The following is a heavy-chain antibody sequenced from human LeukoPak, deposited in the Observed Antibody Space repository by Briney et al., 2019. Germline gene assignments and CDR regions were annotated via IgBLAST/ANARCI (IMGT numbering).Heavy chain of an antibody. CDR3: ARITLFGVVIG. D-gene: IGHD3-3*01. V-gene: IGHV4-59*04. CDR2: IYYSGST. CDR1: GGSISSYY. J-gene: IGHJ4*02. Sequence: PSETLSLTCTVSGGSISSYYWSWIRQPPGKGLEWIGSIYYSGSTYHNPSLKSRVTISVDTSKNQFSLKLRSVTAADTAVYYCARITLFGVVIGWGQGILVTVSS.